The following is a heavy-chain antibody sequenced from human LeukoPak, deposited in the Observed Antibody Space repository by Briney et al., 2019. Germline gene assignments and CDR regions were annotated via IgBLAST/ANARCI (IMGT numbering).Heavy chain of an antibody. V-gene: IGHV3-30*02. CDR1: GFTFSGYG. Sequence: GGSLRLSCAASGFTFSGYGMHWIRQAPGKGLERVAFIQYDGSNKYYADSVKGRFTISRDNSKNTLYLQMNSLRVEDTAVYYCARINMIVVVGGDYWGQGTLVTVSS. CDR2: IQYDGSNK. D-gene: IGHD3-22*01. J-gene: IGHJ4*02. CDR3: ARINMIVVVGGDY.